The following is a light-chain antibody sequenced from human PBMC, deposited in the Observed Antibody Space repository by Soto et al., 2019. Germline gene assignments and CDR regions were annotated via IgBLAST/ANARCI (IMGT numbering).Light chain of an antibody. CDR2: GAS. Sequence: EIVLTQSPGTLSLSPGEGATLSCRASQSVSSSYLAWYQQKPGQAPRLLIYGASSRATGIPDRLSGSGSGTDFTLTISRLEPEDFAVYYCQQYGSSPRTFGQGTKVDIK. CDR3: QQYGSSPRT. CDR1: QSVSSSY. V-gene: IGKV3-20*01. J-gene: IGKJ1*01.